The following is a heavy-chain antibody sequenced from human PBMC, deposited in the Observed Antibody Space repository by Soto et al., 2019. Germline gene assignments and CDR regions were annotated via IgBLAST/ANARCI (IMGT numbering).Heavy chain of an antibody. CDR3: ATDFDENGSCSGAFDI. CDR2: ISAYNGNT. D-gene: IGHD2-15*01. V-gene: IGHV1-18*01. J-gene: IGHJ3*02. Sequence: QVQLVQSGAEVKKPGASVKVSCKASGYTFTSYGISWVRQAPGQGLEWMGWISAYNGNTNYAQKLQGRVTMTTDTSTSTAYMELRSLRSDDTAVYYCATDFDENGSCSGAFDIWGQGTMVTVSS. CDR1: GYTFTSYG.